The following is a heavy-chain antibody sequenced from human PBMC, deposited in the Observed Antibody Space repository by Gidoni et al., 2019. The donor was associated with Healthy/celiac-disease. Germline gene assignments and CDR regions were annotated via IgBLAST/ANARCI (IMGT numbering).Heavy chain of an antibody. CDR3: ARGGGVGSAWFGELVPWFDP. CDR2: MNPNSGNT. V-gene: IGHV1-8*01. Sequence: QVQLVQSGAEVKKPRASVKVSCKASGYSFTSYDLHWVRQATGQGLEWMGWMNPNSGNTGYAQKFQGRVTMTRNTSISTAYMELSSLRSEDTAVYYCARGGGVGSAWFGELVPWFDPWGQGTLVTVSS. CDR1: GYSFTSYD. J-gene: IGHJ5*02. D-gene: IGHD3-10*01.